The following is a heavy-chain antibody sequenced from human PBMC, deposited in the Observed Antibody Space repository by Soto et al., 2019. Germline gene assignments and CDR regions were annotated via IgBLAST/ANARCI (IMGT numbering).Heavy chain of an antibody. CDR3: ARDAPPPELRFLEWHNYDYNGMDV. CDR1: GYSFTAYG. D-gene: IGHD3-3*01. J-gene: IGHJ6*02. Sequence: QVQVVQSGDEVKETGASVRVSCKTSGYSFTAYGISWVRQAPGQGLEWRGWISCYNGKTKYAQKVQGRVTMTTDTSTSTAYMEVRHLRSADPAIYYCARDAPPPELRFLEWHNYDYNGMDVWGQGTTVTVSS. V-gene: IGHV1-18*01. CDR2: ISCYNGKT.